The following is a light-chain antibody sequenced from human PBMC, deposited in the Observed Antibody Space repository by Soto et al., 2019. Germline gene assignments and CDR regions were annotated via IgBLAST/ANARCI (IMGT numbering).Light chain of an antibody. V-gene: IGLV2-14*01. J-gene: IGLJ2*01. Sequence: QSALTQPASVSGSPGQSITISCTGTSSDVGGYNYVYWYQQHPGKAPKLTIYEVSNRPSGVSNRFSGSKSGNTASLTISGLQAEDEADYYCSSYTSTTTVLFGGGTKLTVL. CDR3: SSYTSTTTVL. CDR2: EVS. CDR1: SSDVGGYNY.